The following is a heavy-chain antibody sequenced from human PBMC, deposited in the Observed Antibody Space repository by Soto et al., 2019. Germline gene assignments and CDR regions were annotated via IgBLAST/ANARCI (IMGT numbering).Heavy chain of an antibody. D-gene: IGHD3-16*01. CDR1: GYTFSIYD. CDR2: MQPNSGNT. Sequence: QVQLVQSGAEVKKPGASVRVSCKASGYTFSIYDINWVRQATGQGLEWMGWMQPNSGNTGYAQKFQGRVTMTADTSISTAYMELSSLGSEDTAVYYCARGRSLAFDYWGQGTLVTVSS. V-gene: IGHV1-8*01. CDR3: ARGRSLAFDY. J-gene: IGHJ4*02.